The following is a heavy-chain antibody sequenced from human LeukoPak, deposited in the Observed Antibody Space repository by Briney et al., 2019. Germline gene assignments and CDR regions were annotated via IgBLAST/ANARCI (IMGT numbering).Heavy chain of an antibody. J-gene: IGHJ6*02. CDR3: ARSASMVRGVIIPSSYYYYGMDV. V-gene: IGHV1-2*02. CDR1: GYTFTGYY. CDR2: INPNSGGT. Sequence: ASVKVSCKASGYTFTGYYMHWVRPAPGQGLEWMGWINPNSGGTNYAQKFQGRVTMTRDTSISTAYMELSRLRSDDTAVYYCARSASMVRGVIIPSSYYYYGMDVWGQGTTVTVSS. D-gene: IGHD3-10*01.